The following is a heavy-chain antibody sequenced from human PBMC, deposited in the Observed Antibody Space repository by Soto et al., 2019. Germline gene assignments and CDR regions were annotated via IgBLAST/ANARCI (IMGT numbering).Heavy chain of an antibody. CDR3: ARVPTRSGWYGSLDY. CDR1: GFTVSSTY. V-gene: IGHV3-53*01. CDR2: IYSGGST. D-gene: IGHD6-19*01. Sequence: GGSLRLSCAASGFTVSSTYTSWVRQAPGEGLEWVSVIYSGGSTYYADSVKGRFTISRDNSKNTLYLQMNSLRAEDTAVYYCARVPTRSGWYGSLDYWGQGTLVTVSS. J-gene: IGHJ4*02.